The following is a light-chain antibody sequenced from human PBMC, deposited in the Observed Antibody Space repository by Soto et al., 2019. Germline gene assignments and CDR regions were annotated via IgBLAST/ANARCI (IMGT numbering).Light chain of an antibody. V-gene: IGKV3-11*01. CDR1: QSLNSY. Sequence: EIVLTQSPATLSLSPGERATLSCRASQSLNSYLAWFQQKPGQAPRLLIYDASNRATDIPARFSGSGSGTDFTLTLSILEPADFAVYYRPQRRDWPLTFGGGTKVEIK. CDR2: DAS. CDR3: PQRRDWPLT. J-gene: IGKJ4*01.